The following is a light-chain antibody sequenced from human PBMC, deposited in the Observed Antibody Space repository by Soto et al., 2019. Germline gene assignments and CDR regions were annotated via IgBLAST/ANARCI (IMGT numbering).Light chain of an antibody. V-gene: IGKV3-20*01. CDR3: QQYAKAPLT. J-gene: IGKJ1*01. Sequence: EIVLTHSPGTLSLSPGERATLSCRASQIVNNNYLAWYQQKPGQAPRLVIYAASSRATGVQDRFSGSGSGTDFTLTISRLEPEDFAVYYCQQYAKAPLTFGQGTKVDIK. CDR2: AAS. CDR1: QIVNNNY.